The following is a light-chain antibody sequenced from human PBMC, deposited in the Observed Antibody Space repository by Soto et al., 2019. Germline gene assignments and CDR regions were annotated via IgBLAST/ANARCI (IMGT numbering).Light chain of an antibody. V-gene: IGKV3-15*01. J-gene: IGKJ1*01. Sequence: EIVMTQSPATLSVSPGERASLSCRASQSVRSNLAWYQQKPGQTPRLLIYATSTRATGIPARFSGSGSGTEFTLTISSRQSEDFATYYCQHYNSYSEAFGQGTKVELK. CDR1: QSVRSN. CDR3: QHYNSYSEA. CDR2: ATS.